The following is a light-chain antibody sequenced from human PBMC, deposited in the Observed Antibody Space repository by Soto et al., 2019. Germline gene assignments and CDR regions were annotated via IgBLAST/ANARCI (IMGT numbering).Light chain of an antibody. V-gene: IGKV3-20*01. Sequence: EIVLTQSPGSLSLSPGERATLSCRASQSVDSSFFAWYQQKPGQAPRLLIYGASHRATGIPDRFSGRGSGTDFTLTITGLEPEDFAVYYCQQYVSSVTFGQGTKVEIK. CDR3: QQYVSSVT. CDR2: GAS. J-gene: IGKJ1*01. CDR1: QSVDSSF.